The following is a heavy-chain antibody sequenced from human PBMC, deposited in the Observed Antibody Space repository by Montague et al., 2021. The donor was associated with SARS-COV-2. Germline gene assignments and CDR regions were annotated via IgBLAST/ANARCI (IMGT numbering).Heavy chain of an antibody. D-gene: IGHD2-15*01. CDR1: GGSFRNYY. V-gene: IGHV4-59*08. CDR2: VDNSGNT. Sequence: SETLSLTCAVSGGSFRNYYWSWIRQPPGKGLERIGDVDNSGNTNYNPSLKSRVTISVDISKDQFSVKLDSATAADTGIYYCARGKRDFPIVVLGASTRNYFDSWGQGTPVTVSS. CDR3: ARGKRDFPIVVLGASTRNYFDS. J-gene: IGHJ4*01.